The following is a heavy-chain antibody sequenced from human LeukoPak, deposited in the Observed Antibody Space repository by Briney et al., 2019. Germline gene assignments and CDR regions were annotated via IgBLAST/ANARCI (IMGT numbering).Heavy chain of an antibody. CDR1: GFTFSSYA. V-gene: IGHV3-23*01. CDR2: ISGSGGST. D-gene: IGHD6-19*01. J-gene: IGHJ4*02. Sequence: GGSLRLSCAASGFTFSSYAMSWVRQAPGKGLERVSAISGSGGSTYYADSVKGRFTISRDNSKNTLYLQMNSLRAEDTAVYYCAKDRHSSGWYVDYFDYWGQGTLVTVSS. CDR3: AKDRHSSGWYVDYFDY.